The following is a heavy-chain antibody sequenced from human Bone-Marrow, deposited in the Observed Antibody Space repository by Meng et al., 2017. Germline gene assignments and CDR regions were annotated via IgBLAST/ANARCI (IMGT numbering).Heavy chain of an antibody. CDR1: GGSISSGDYY. V-gene: IGHV4-30-4*01. J-gene: IGHJ4*02. D-gene: IGHD4-17*01. CDR2: IYYSGST. CDR3: ASSMTTVTAEIDY. Sequence: QVQLQESGPGLVKPSQTLSLTCTVSGGSISSGDYYWSWNRQPPGKGLEWIGYIYYSGSTYYNPSLKSRVTISVDTSKNQFSLKLSSVTAADTAVYYCASSMTTVTAEIDYWGQGTLVTVSS.